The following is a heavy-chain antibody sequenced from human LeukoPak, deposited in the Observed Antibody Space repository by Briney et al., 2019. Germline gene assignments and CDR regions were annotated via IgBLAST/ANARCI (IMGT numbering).Heavy chain of an antibody. J-gene: IGHJ3*02. CDR3: ARDGYYYDSSGYSGAFDI. CDR1: GDSITSYY. Sequence: PSETLSLTCTVSGDSITSYYWSWIRQPSGKGLEWIGYIFFSGSTNYNPSLKSRVTISVDTSKNQFSLKLRSVTAADTAVYYCARDGYYYDSSGYSGAFDIWGQGTMVTVSS. V-gene: IGHV4-59*01. CDR2: IFFSGST. D-gene: IGHD3-22*01.